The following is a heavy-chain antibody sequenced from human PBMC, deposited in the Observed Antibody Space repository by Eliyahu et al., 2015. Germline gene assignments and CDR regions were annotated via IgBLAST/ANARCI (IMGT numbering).Heavy chain of an antibody. Sequence: QVQLAESGGGVVQPGRSLRLSCSASGFRFXEYGMHWVRQAPGKGLEWVAVISSGGSTIFYGGSVKGRFTISRDNSKNTLYLQMSNLKTEDTAVYFCVKVLRDYDILTGPFDYWGQGTLVTVSS. CDR1: GFRFXEYG. D-gene: IGHD3-9*01. CDR2: ISSGGSTI. CDR3: VKVLRDYDILTGPFDY. V-gene: IGHV3-30*18. J-gene: IGHJ4*02.